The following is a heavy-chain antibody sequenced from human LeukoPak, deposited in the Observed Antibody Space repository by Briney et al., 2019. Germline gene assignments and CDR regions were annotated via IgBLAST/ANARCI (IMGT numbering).Heavy chain of an antibody. Sequence: ASVKVSCKASGYTFTGYYMHWVRQAPGQGLEWMGWINPNSGGTNYAQKLQGRVTMTTDTSTSTAYMELRSLRSDDTAVYYCARDPYASSSSHEFDYWGQGTLVTVSS. CDR3: ARDPYASSSSHEFDY. J-gene: IGHJ4*02. CDR1: GYTFTGYY. V-gene: IGHV1-2*02. D-gene: IGHD6-6*01. CDR2: INPNSGGT.